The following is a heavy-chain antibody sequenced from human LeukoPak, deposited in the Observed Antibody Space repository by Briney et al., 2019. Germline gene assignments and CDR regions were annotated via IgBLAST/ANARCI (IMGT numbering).Heavy chain of an antibody. CDR2: IHPNSGGT. CDR1: GGTFSSYA. D-gene: IGHD5-18*01. J-gene: IGHJ3*02. Sequence: ASVKVSCKASGGTFSSYAISWVRRAPGQGLEWMGWIHPNSGGTNYAQKFQGWVTMTRDTSISTAYMELTRLRSDDTAMYYCATSGYTYGALDIWGQGTMVTVSS. CDR3: ATSGYTYGALDI. V-gene: IGHV1-2*04.